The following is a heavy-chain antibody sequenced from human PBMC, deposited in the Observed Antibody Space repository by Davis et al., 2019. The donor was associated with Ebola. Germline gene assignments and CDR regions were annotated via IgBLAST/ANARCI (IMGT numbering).Heavy chain of an antibody. D-gene: IGHD1-26*01. CDR3: ANWVLVGPTT. V-gene: IGHV3-74*01. J-gene: IGHJ5*02. CDR2: INSDGSST. Sequence: GESLKISCAASGFTFSSYWMHWVRQAPGKGLVWVSRINSDGSSTSYADSVKGRFTISRDNSKNTLYLQMNSLRAEDTAVYYCANWVLVGPTTWGQGTLVTVSS. CDR1: GFTFSSYW.